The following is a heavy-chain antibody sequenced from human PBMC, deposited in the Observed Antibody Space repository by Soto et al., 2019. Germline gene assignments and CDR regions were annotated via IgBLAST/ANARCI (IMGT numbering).Heavy chain of an antibody. CDR3: ARQNGGDTAMVTDFDY. V-gene: IGHV4-39*01. CDR2: IYYSGST. Sequence: SVPLSVTCTVAGGSISSISYYWVRIRQPPGKGLEWIGSIYYSGSTYYNPSLKSRVTISVDTSKNQFSLKLSSVTAADTAVYYCARQNGGDTAMVTDFDYWGQGTLVTVSS. J-gene: IGHJ4*02. D-gene: IGHD5-18*01. CDR1: GGSISSISYY.